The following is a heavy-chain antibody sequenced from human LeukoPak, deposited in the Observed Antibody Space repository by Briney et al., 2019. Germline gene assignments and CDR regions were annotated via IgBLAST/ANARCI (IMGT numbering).Heavy chain of an antibody. CDR1: GFTFDDYG. CDR2: INWNGGST. V-gene: IGHV3-20*04. CDR3: ARDGRYSSGQDAFDI. D-gene: IGHD6-25*01. Sequence: GGSLRLSCAASGFTFDDYGMSWVRQAPGKGLEWVSGINWNGGSTGYADSVKGRFTISRDNAKNSLYLQMNSLRAEDTALYYCARDGRYSSGQDAFDIWGQGTMVTVSS. J-gene: IGHJ3*02.